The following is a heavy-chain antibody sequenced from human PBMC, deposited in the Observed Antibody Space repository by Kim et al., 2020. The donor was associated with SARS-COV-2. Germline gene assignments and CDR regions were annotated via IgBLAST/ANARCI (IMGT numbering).Heavy chain of an antibody. Sequence: SETLSLTCTVSGGSISSSHYYWGWIRQPPGKGLEWIGSIYYSGITYYNPSLKSRVALSVDTSKTQFSLRLSSVTAADTAMYYCARLRSSSYDISGYPWYFDYWSQGTLVTVSS. CDR3: ARLRSSSYDISGYPWYFDY. CDR2: IYYSGIT. V-gene: IGHV4-39*01. D-gene: IGHD3-22*01. CDR1: GGSISSSHYY. J-gene: IGHJ4*02.